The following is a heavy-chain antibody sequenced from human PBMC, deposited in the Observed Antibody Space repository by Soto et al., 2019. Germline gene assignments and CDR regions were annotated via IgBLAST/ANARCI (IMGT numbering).Heavy chain of an antibody. CDR3: ARAREHCSSTSCYPFDP. D-gene: IGHD2-2*01. V-gene: IGHV1-18*04. Sequence: ASVKVSCKASGYTFTSYGISWVRQAPGQGLEWMGWISAYNGNTNYAQKLQGRVTMTTDTSTSTAYMELRSLRSDDTAVYYCARAREHCSSTSCYPFDPWGQVTLVTVSS. CDR1: GYTFTSYG. J-gene: IGHJ5*02. CDR2: ISAYNGNT.